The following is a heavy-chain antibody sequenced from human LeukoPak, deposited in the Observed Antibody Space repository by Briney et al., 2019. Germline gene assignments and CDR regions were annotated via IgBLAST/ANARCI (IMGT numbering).Heavy chain of an antibody. D-gene: IGHD2-2*01. CDR1: GFTFSSYA. Sequence: GGSLRLSCAASGFTFSSYAMHWVRQAPGKGLEWVAVISYDGSNKYYADSVKGRFTISRDNSKNTLYLQMNSLRAEDTAVYYCAKGVPAAKAGNWFDPWGQGTLVTVSS. V-gene: IGHV3-30*04. CDR2: ISYDGSNK. CDR3: AKGVPAAKAGNWFDP. J-gene: IGHJ5*02.